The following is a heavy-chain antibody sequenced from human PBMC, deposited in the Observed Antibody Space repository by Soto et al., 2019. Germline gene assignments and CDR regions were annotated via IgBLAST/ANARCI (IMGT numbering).Heavy chain of an antibody. D-gene: IGHD2-2*01. CDR2: IYPGDSDT. Sequence: PGESLKISCKGSGYSFTSYWIGWVRQMPGKGLEWMGIIYPGDSDTRYSPYFQGQVTISADKSISTANLQWSSLKASDTAMFYCARLLNDIVVVPAAYGMDVWGQGTTVTVSS. V-gene: IGHV5-51*01. J-gene: IGHJ6*02. CDR1: GYSFTSYW. CDR3: ARLLNDIVVVPAAYGMDV.